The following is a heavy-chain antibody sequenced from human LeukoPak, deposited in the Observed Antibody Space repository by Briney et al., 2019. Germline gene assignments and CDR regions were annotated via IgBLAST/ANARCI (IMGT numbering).Heavy chain of an antibody. D-gene: IGHD6-13*01. Sequence: GRSLRLSCAASGFTFSSYGMHWVRQAPGKGLEWVAVISYDGSNKYYADSVKGRFTISRGNAKNTLYLQMNSLRAEDTAVYYCARGLGGYTSSQAYWGQGTLVTVSS. CDR3: ARGLGGYTSSQAY. CDR1: GFTFSSYG. CDR2: ISYDGSNK. J-gene: IGHJ4*02. V-gene: IGHV3-30*03.